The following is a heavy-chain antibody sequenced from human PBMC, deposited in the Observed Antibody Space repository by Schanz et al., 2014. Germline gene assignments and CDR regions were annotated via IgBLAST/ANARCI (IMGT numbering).Heavy chain of an antibody. J-gene: IGHJ4*02. CDR2: IWYDGSNK. CDR1: GFTFSSYG. CDR3: ARDGDFDY. V-gene: IGHV3-33*01. Sequence: QVHLVESGGGVVQPGRSLRLSCAASGFTFSSYGMHWVRQAPGRGLEWVALIWYDGSNKYYAESVKGRFTISRDNSKNPLFLQMSSLRAEDTAVYYCARDGDFDYWGQGTLVTVSS.